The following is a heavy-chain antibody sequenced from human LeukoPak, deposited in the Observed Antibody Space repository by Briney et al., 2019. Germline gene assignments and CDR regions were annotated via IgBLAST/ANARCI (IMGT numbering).Heavy chain of an antibody. CDR1: GFTFSSYA. CDR2: ISGSGGNT. Sequence: PGGSLRLSCAASGFTFSSYAMSWVRQAPGKGLEWVSVISGSGGNTYYADSVKGRFTISRDNSKNTLYLQMNSLRAEDTAVYYCARRRGSSNPDFDYWGQGTLVTASS. D-gene: IGHD2-15*01. CDR3: ARRRGSSNPDFDY. J-gene: IGHJ4*02. V-gene: IGHV3-23*01.